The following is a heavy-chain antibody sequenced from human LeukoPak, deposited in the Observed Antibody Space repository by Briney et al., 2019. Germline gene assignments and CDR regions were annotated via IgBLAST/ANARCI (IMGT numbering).Heavy chain of an antibody. Sequence: SETLSLTCAVYGGSFSGYYWSWIRQPPGKGLEWIGEINHSGSTNYNPSLKSRVTISVDTYKNQFSLKLSSVTAADTAVYYCARAGRVGATAGYYYYYMDVWGKGTTVTVSS. V-gene: IGHV4-34*01. CDR2: INHSGST. CDR1: GGSFSGYY. CDR3: ARAGRVGATAGYYYYYMDV. J-gene: IGHJ6*03. D-gene: IGHD1-26*01.